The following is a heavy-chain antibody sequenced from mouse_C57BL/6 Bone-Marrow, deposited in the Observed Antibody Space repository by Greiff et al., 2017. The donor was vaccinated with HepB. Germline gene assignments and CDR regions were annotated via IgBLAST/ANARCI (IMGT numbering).Heavy chain of an antibody. CDR1: GYTFTSYW. CDR2: IDPNSGGT. Sequence: QVQLQQSGAELVKPGASVKLSCKASGYTFTSYWMHWVKQRPGRGLEWIGRIDPNSGGTKYNEKFKSKATLTVDKPSSTAYMQLSSLTSEDSAVYYCARTRPRTYYGSSYFDYWGQGTTLTVSS. J-gene: IGHJ2*01. CDR3: ARTRPRTYYGSSYFDY. V-gene: IGHV1-72*01. D-gene: IGHD1-1*01.